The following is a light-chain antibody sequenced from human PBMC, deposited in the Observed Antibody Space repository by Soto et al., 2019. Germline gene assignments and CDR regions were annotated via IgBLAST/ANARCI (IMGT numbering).Light chain of an antibody. V-gene: IGKV3-11*01. CDR3: QQRSNWFT. J-gene: IGKJ3*01. CDR1: ESVSSL. CDR2: DAS. Sequence: EIVLTQSPATLSLSPGERATLSCRASESVSSLLAWYQQKPGQAPRLLIYDASNRATGIPARFSGSGSGTDFTLTISSLEPEDFAIYYCQQRSNWFTFGPGTKVDIK.